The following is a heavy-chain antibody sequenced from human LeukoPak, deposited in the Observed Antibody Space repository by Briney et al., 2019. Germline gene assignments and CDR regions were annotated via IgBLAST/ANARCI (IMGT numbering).Heavy chain of an antibody. CDR3: AYYGSGSYPFDY. CDR1: GGTFSSYA. V-gene: IGHV1-69*13. D-gene: IGHD3-10*01. CDR2: IIPIFGTA. J-gene: IGHJ4*02. Sequence: GASVKVSCKASGGTFSSYAISWVRQAPGQGLEWMGGIIPIFGTANYAQKFQGRVTITADESTSTAYMELSSLRSEDTAVYYCAYYGSGSYPFDYWGQGTLVTVSS.